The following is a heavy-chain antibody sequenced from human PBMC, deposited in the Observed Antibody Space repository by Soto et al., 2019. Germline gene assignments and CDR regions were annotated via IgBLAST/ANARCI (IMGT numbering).Heavy chain of an antibody. J-gene: IGHJ4*02. CDR2: IYHSGST. CDR3: ARASPYYYDSSGYPLDY. CDR1: GGSISSGGYS. D-gene: IGHD3-22*01. V-gene: IGHV4-30-2*01. Sequence: PSETLSLTCAVSGGSISSGGYSWSWIRQPPGKGLEWIGYIYHSGSTYYNPSLKSRVTISVGRSKNQFSLKLSSVTAADTAVYYCARASPYYYDSSGYPLDYWAQGTLVTVSS.